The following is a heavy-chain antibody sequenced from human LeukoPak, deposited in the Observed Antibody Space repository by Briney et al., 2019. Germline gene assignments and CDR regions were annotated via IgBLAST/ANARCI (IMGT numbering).Heavy chain of an antibody. Sequence: PSETLSLTCTVSGGSISSGDYYWSWIRQPPGKGLEWIGYIYYSGSTHYNPSLKSRVTISVDTSKNQFSLKLSSVTAADTAVYYCARDSDLSSGYYYGLDYWGQGTLVTVSS. CDR2: IYYSGST. CDR1: GGSISSGDYY. D-gene: IGHD3-22*01. CDR3: ARDSDLSSGYYYGLDY. J-gene: IGHJ4*02. V-gene: IGHV4-30-4*01.